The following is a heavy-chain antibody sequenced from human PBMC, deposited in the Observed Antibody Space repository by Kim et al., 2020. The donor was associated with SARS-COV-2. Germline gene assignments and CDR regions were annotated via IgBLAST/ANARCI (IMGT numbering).Heavy chain of an antibody. CDR1: GFTFSSYA. D-gene: IGHD6-6*01. CDR2: IPSTTNYI. CDR3: ARDAQLVPFDY. J-gene: IGHJ4*02. V-gene: IGHV3-21*01. Sequence: GGSLRLSCAASGFTFSSYAMHWVRQAPGKGLEWVAVIPSTTNYIYYTDSVRGRFTISRDNAKSSLSLQMNSLQVEDTAVYYCARDAQLVPFDYWGQGTPV.